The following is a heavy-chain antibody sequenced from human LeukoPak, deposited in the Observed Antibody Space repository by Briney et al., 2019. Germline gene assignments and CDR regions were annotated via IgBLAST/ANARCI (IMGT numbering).Heavy chain of an antibody. CDR2: INPNSGGA. Sequence: ASVKVSCKASGYTFTGYYMHWVRQAPGQGLEWMGWINPNSGGANYAQKFQGRVTMTRDTSISTAYMDLSSLRSDDTAVYCCARDYGGFCTSDNCYRTIFDYWGQGTLVTVSS. D-gene: IGHD2-2*02. V-gene: IGHV1-2*02. J-gene: IGHJ4*02. CDR3: ARDYGGFCTSDNCYRTIFDY. CDR1: GYTFTGYY.